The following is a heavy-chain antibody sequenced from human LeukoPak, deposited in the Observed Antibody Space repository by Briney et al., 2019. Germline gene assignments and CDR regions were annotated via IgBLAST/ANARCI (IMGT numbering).Heavy chain of an antibody. CDR3: ARGQGFGWYYFDY. J-gene: IGHJ4*02. D-gene: IGHD6-19*01. CDR1: GGSVSSGSNC. V-gene: IGHV4-61*01. CDR2: IYYSGST. Sequence: SETLALTGTVSGGSVSSGSNCWGWIRQPPGKGLEWIGYIYYSGSTNYNPSLKSRVTISVDTSKNQFSLRLISVTAADTAVYYCARGQGFGWYYFDYWGQGTLVTVSS.